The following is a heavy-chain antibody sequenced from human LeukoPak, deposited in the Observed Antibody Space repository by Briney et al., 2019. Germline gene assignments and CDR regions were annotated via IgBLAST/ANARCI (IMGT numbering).Heavy chain of an antibody. CDR2: IKHDGSEK. CDR3: ARVGSTSQGAEDY. J-gene: IGHJ4*02. D-gene: IGHD6-6*01. V-gene: IGHV3-7*03. Sequence: AGGSLRLSCAASGFIFTNYFMSWVRRAPGKGLEWVASIKHDGSEKYYVDSVRGRFTISRDNAKNSLYLQMNSLRAEDTAVYYCARVGSTSQGAEDYWGQGTLVTVSS. CDR1: GFIFTNYF.